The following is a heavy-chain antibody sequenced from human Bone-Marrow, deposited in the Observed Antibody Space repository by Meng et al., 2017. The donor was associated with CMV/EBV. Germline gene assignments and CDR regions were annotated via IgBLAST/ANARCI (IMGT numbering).Heavy chain of an antibody. D-gene: IGHD5-24*01. V-gene: IGHV4-39*07. CDR1: GGSISSSSYY. CDR2: IYYSGST. CDR3: ARVRDGYNYDY. Sequence: SETLSLTCTVSGGSISSSSYYWGWIRQPPGKGLKWIGSIYYSGSTYYNPSLKSRVTISVDTSKNQFSLKLSSVTAADTAGYYCARVRDGYNYDYWGQGTLVTVSS. J-gene: IGHJ4*02.